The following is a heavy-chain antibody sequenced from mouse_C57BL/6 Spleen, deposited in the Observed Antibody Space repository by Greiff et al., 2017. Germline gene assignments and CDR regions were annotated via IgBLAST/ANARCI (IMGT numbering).Heavy chain of an antibody. Sequence: VQLKQSGPELVKPGASVKMSCKASGYTFTDYNMHWVKQSHGKSLEWIGYINPNNGGTSYNQKFKGKATLTVNKSSSTAYMELRSLTSEDSAVYYCARWRLRQGVYYAMDYWGQGTSVTVSS. CDR3: ARWRLRQGVYYAMDY. V-gene: IGHV1-22*01. CDR1: GYTFTDYN. D-gene: IGHD2-4*01. CDR2: INPNNGGT. J-gene: IGHJ4*01.